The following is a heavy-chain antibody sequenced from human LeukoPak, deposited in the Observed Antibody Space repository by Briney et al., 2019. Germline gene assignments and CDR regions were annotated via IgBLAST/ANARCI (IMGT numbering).Heavy chain of an antibody. J-gene: IGHJ5*02. Sequence: ASVKVSCKASGGTFSSYAISWVRQAPGQGLEWMGGIIPIFGTANYAQKFQGRVTITADESTSTAYMELSSLRSEDTAVYYCAPSPLPAAPPNWFDPWGQGTLVTVSS. CDR2: IIPIFGTA. CDR1: GGTFSSYA. V-gene: IGHV1-69*13. CDR3: APSPLPAAPPNWFDP. D-gene: IGHD2-2*01.